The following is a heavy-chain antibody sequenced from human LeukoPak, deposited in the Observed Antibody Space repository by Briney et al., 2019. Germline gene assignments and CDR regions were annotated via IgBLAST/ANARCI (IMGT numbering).Heavy chain of an antibody. V-gene: IGHV7-4-1*02. CDR3: ARDAHYDSSGYFLDY. J-gene: IGHJ4*02. Sequence: ASVKVSCKASGYTFTGYYMHWVRQAPGQGLEWMGWINTNSGNPTYAQGFTGRFVFSLESSVNTAYLQISRLKAEDTAVYYCARDAHYDSSGYFLDYWGQGTLVTVSS. CDR1: GYTFTGYY. CDR2: INTNSGNP. D-gene: IGHD3-22*01.